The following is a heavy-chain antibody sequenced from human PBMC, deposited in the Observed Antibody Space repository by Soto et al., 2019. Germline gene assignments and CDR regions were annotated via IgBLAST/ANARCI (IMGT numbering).Heavy chain of an antibody. V-gene: IGHV1-3*01. CDR3: ARAVLVQLELGVQTVDAFDI. CDR1: GYTFTSYS. Sequence: GASVKVSCKASGYTFTSYSMHWVRQAPGQRLEWMGWINAGNGNTKYSQKFQGRVTITRDTSASTAYMELSSLRSEDTAVYYCARAVLVQLELGVQTVDAFDIWGQGTMVTVSS. D-gene: IGHD1-1*01. J-gene: IGHJ3*02. CDR2: INAGNGNT.